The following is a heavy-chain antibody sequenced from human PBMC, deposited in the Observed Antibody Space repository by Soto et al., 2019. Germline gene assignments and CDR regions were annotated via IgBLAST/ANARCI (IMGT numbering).Heavy chain of an antibody. V-gene: IGHV3-48*02. CDR3: ARLRIAARPAYYYGMDV. CDR2: ISSSSSTI. D-gene: IGHD6-6*01. J-gene: IGHJ6*02. Sequence: GGSLRLSCAASGFTFSSYSMNWVRQAPGKELEWVSYISSSSSTIYYADSVKGRFTISRDNAKNSLYLQMNSLRDEDTAVYYCARLRIAARPAYYYGMDVWGQGTTVTVSS. CDR1: GFTFSSYS.